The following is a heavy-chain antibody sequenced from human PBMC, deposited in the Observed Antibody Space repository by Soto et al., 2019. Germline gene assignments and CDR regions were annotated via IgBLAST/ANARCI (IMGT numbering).Heavy chain of an antibody. J-gene: IGHJ6*03. CDR3: ARLRSTYCSSTSCYPAYYYYYMDV. Sequence: SETLSLTCAVYGGSFSGYYWSWIRQPPGKGLEWIGEINHSGSTNYNPSLKSRVTISVDTSKNQFSLKLSSVTAADTAVYYCARLRSTYCSSTSCYPAYYYYYMDVWGKGTTVTVSS. D-gene: IGHD2-2*01. V-gene: IGHV4-34*01. CDR1: GGSFSGYY. CDR2: INHSGST.